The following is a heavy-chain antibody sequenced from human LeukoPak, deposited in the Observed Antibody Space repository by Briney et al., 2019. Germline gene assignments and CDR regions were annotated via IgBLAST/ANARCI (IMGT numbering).Heavy chain of an antibody. CDR2: IKQDGSEK. D-gene: IGHD6-13*01. CDR1: GFTFSSYW. J-gene: IGHJ1*01. V-gene: IGHV3-7*03. Sequence: GGSLRLSCAASGFTFSSYWMSWVRQAPGKGLEWVANIKQDGSEKYYVDSVKGRFTISRDNAKNSLYLQMNSLRAEDTAVYYCARSKLSSSWYLYFQHWGQGILVTVSS. CDR3: ARSKLSSSWYLYFQH.